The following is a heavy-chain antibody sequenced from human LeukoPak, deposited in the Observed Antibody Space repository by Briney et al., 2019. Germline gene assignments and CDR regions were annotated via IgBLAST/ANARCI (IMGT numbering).Heavy chain of an antibody. CDR3: AKDHGTAVAGFYY. V-gene: IGHV3-23*01. J-gene: IGHJ4*02. CDR1: GFNLSTYG. Sequence: GGSLRLSCAASGFNLSTYGVSWVRQPPGKGLEWVSGITGTGGSTYYADSVKGRFIVSRDTSKNTLYLQMNSLRAEDTAIYYCAKDHGTAVAGFYYWGQGTLVTVSS. CDR2: ITGTGGST. D-gene: IGHD6-19*01.